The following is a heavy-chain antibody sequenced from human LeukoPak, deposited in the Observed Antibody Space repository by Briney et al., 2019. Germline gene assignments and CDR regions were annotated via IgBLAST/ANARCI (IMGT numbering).Heavy chain of an antibody. CDR1: GFTFSSYS. Sequence: GGSLRLSCAASGFTFSSYSMNCVRQAPGKGVEWVSSISSSSSYIYYADSVKGRCTISRDNAKHSLYLQMNSLRGEDTGVYYCARGERLVPAAPFDFWGQGTLVTVSS. D-gene: IGHD2-2*01. CDR3: ARGERLVPAAPFDF. J-gene: IGHJ4*02. CDR2: ISSSSSYI. V-gene: IGHV3-21*01.